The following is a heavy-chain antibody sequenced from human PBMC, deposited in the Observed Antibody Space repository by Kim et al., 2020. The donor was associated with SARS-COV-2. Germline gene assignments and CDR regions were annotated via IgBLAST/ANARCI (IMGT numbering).Heavy chain of an antibody. D-gene: IGHD2-2*01. Sequence: DSVKGRFTISRDNAKNSLYLQMNSLRAEDTAVYYCARVPSDLVSAEHDPWGQGTLVTVSS. V-gene: IGHV3-11*06. J-gene: IGHJ5*02. CDR3: ARVPSDLVSAEHDP.